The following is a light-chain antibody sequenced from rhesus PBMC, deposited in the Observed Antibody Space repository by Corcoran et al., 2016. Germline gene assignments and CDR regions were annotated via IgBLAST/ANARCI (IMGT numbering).Light chain of an antibody. CDR2: YAS. CDR1: QGIRSY. CDR3: QQYNSDPFT. V-gene: IGKV1-37*01. J-gene: IGKJ3*01. Sequence: DIQMTQSPTSLSASVGDRATITCRASQGIRSYLAWYQQKPGKAPKPLIYYASNLESGVPSRFSGSGSGTEFTLTISSLRPEDFATYCCQQYNSDPFTFGPGTKLDIK.